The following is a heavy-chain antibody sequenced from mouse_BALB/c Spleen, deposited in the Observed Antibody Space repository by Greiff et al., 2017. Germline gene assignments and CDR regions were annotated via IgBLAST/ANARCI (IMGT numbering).Heavy chain of an antibody. CDR3: AREDGYYVGAY. CDR2: ISDGGSYT. Sequence: EVQLVESGGGLVKPGGSLKLSCAASGFTFSDYYMYWVRQTPEKRLEWVATISDGGSYTYYPDSVKGRFTISRDNAKNNLYLQMSSLKSEDTAMYYCAREDGYYVGAYWGQGTLVTVSA. CDR1: GFTFSDYY. D-gene: IGHD2-3*01. V-gene: IGHV5-4*02. J-gene: IGHJ3*01.